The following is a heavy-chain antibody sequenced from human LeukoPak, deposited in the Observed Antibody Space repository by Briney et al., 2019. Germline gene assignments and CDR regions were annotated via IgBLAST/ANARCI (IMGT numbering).Heavy chain of an antibody. CDR3: ARGYCSGGSCYSYYYYYYMDV. J-gene: IGHJ6*03. V-gene: IGHV4-39*07. Sequence: PSETLSLTCTVSGGSIRDTTYYWGWIRQPPGKGLEWIGSIYHSGSTYYNPSLKSRVTISVDTSKNQFSLKLSSVTAADTAVYYCARGYCSGGSCYSYYYYYYMDVWGKGTTVTVSS. CDR1: GGSIRDTTYY. D-gene: IGHD2-15*01. CDR2: IYHSGST.